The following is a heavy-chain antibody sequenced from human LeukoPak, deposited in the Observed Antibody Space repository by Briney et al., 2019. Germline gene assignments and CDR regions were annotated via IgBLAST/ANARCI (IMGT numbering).Heavy chain of an antibody. CDR2: IDWDDDK. J-gene: IGHJ6*02. CDR1: GFSLSTSGMC. Sequence: SGPTLVKPTQTLTLTCTFSGFSLSTSGMCVSWIRQPPGKALEWLARIDWDDDKYYSTSLKTRLTISKDTSKNQVVLTMTNMDPVGTATYYCARTRSGWMNYYYGMDVWGQGTTVTVSS. CDR3: ARTRSGWMNYYYGMDV. V-gene: IGHV2-70*11. D-gene: IGHD6-19*01.